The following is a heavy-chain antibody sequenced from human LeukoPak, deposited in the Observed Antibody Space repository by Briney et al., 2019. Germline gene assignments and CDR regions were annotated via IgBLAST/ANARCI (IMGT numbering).Heavy chain of an antibody. V-gene: IGHV3-30*18. Sequence: GGSLRLSCAASGFTFSSYGMHWVRQAPGKGLEWVAVISYDGSNKYYADSVKGRFTISRDNSKNTLYLQMNRLRAEDTAVYYCANVSAWLSHYYYYCMDVGDQGSTVTVS. CDR1: GFTFSSYG. CDR3: ANVSAWLSHYYYYCMDV. D-gene: IGHD3-22*01. CDR2: ISYDGSNK. J-gene: IGHJ6*02.